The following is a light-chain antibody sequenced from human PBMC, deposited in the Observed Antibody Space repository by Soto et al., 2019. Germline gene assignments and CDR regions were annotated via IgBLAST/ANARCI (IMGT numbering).Light chain of an antibody. V-gene: IGKV1-9*01. CDR1: QGVDSS. J-gene: IGKJ5*01. CDR3: QQLHDYPIT. Sequence: ILLTQSPSSLSASVGDRVTITCRASQGVDSSLDWYQQRPGKAPKLLIYAASNLQSGVPSSCRSSGSGTDFTLTISSLQPEDFATDYCQQLHDYPITFGQGTRLE. CDR2: AAS.